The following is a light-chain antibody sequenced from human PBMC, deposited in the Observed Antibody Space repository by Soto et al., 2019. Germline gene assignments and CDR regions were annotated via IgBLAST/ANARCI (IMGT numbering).Light chain of an antibody. CDR1: QSVSSSY. CDR3: QQYGSSLHS. J-gene: IGKJ2*01. V-gene: IGKV3-20*01. CDR2: GAS. Sequence: EIVLTQSPGTLSLSPGERATLSCRASQSVSSSYLAWYQQRPGQAPRLLIYGASSRATDIPDRFSGSGSGTDFTLTISRLQPEDCAVYYCQQYGSSLHSFGQGTKLEIK.